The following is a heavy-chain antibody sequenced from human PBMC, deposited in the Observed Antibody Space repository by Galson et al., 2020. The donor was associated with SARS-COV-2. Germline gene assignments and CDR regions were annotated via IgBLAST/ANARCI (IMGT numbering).Heavy chain of an antibody. CDR3: ARDRSGTAMATFFDH. D-gene: IGHD5-18*01. V-gene: IGHV6-1*01. CDR2: TYFRSNWYN. CDR1: GDSVSSTSAG. Sequence: SQTLSLTCAISGDSVSSTSAGWNWIRQSPSRGLEWLGRTYFRSNWYNGYAVSVRGRITINPDTSKNQFSLQLNSVTPEDTAVYYCARDRSGTAMATFFDHWGQGIPVTVSS. J-gene: IGHJ4*02.